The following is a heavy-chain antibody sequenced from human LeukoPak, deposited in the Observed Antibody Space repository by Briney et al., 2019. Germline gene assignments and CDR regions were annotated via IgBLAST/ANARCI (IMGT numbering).Heavy chain of an antibody. CDR1: GGSPSSGGYY. J-gene: IGHJ4*02. D-gene: IGHD6-13*01. V-gene: IGHV4-31*03. CDR3: AREGAAADHYFDY. Sequence: PSQTLSLTCTVSGGSPSSGGYYWSWLRQHPGTGLEWPGYIYYSGSTYYNPSLKSRVTISVDTSKNQFSLKLSSVTAADTAVYYCAREGAAADHYFDYWGQGTLVTVSS. CDR2: IYYSGST.